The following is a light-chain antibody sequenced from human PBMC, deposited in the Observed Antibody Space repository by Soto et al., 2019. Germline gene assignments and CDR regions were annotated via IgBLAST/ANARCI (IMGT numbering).Light chain of an antibody. CDR1: QNVGNL. J-gene: IGKJ3*01. V-gene: IGKV3-11*01. Sequence: EIVLTQSPATLSLSPGERATLSCRASQNVGNLLAWYQQKPGQAPRLLMYDAFNRATGIPIGFSGSGSGTDFTLTISSLEPEDFAVYYCQHRSNWLGTFGPGTKVDIK. CDR2: DAF. CDR3: QHRSNWLGT.